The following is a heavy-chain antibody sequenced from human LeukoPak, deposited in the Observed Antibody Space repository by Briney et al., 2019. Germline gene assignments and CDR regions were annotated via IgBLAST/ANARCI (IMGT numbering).Heavy chain of an antibody. D-gene: IGHD6-19*01. CDR1: GFTFSSYA. Sequence: GGSLRLSCAASGFTFSSYAMSWVRQAPGKGLEWVSAISGSGGSTYYADSVKGRFTISRDNSKNTLHLQMNSLRSEDTAVYYCAREEQWHKEAFDIWGQGTMVTVSS. CDR2: ISGSGGST. J-gene: IGHJ3*02. V-gene: IGHV3-23*01. CDR3: AREEQWHKEAFDI.